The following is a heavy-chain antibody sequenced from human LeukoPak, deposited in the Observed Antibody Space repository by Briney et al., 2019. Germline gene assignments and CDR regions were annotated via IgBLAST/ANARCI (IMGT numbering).Heavy chain of an antibody. J-gene: IGHJ4*02. V-gene: IGHV4-4*07. Sequence: PSETLSLTCTVSGASFSGSYWSWVRQPAGKGLEWIGRIYSSGSTNYNPSLTSRVTMSIDTSKNQFSLNLNSVTAADTAVYYCTRGPYCAGGCHFDSWGQGALVTVSS. D-gene: IGHD2-21*02. CDR3: TRGPYCAGGCHFDS. CDR2: IYSSGST. CDR1: GASFSGSY.